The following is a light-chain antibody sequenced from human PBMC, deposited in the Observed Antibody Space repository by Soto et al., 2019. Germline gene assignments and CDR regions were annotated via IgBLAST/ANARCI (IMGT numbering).Light chain of an antibody. CDR3: QHSYNTPPT. CDR2: AAS. CDR1: QSVTSS. Sequence: DISMTQSRSSLYASVGDRVIITCRASQSVTSSLAWYQQKPGKAPRLLIYAASSLQSGVPSRFSGSGSGTDLTLTISSLQPEDFATYYCQHSYNTPPTFGQGTKLEIK. J-gene: IGKJ2*01. V-gene: IGKV1-39*01.